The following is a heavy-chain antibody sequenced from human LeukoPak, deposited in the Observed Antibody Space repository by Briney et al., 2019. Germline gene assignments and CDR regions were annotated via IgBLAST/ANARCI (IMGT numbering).Heavy chain of an antibody. CDR3: AATIKRDYGDTNLDY. J-gene: IGHJ4*02. V-gene: IGHV4-59*01. CDR1: GASISSYN. D-gene: IGHD4/OR15-4a*01. Sequence: SETLSLTCTVPGASISSYNWSWIRQPQGKGLEWNGNMHNGVHTNYNPSLKSRVTISGDTSKNQLSLKLTSVTAADTAVYYCAATIKRDYGDTNLDYWGQGTLVTVSS. CDR2: MHNGVHT.